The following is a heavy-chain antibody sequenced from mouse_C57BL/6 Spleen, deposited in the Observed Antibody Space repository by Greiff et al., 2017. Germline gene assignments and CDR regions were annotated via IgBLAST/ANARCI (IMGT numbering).Heavy chain of an antibody. CDR3: ARGDYGIYYFDY. CDR2: IYPRSGNT. Sequence: VQLQQSGAELARPGASVKLSCKASGYTFTSYGISWVKQRTGQGLEWIGEIYPRSGNTYYNEKFKGKATLTADKSSSTAYMELRSLTSEDSAVYFCARGDYGIYYFDYWGQGTTLTVSS. J-gene: IGHJ2*01. D-gene: IGHD1-1*01. CDR1: GYTFTSYG. V-gene: IGHV1-81*01.